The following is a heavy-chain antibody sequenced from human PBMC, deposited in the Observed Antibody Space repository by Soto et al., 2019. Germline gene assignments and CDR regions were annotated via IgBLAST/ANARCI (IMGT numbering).Heavy chain of an antibody. J-gene: IGHJ4*02. V-gene: IGHV1-18*04. D-gene: IGHD1-26*01. CDR3: ARDGTLARPRPSFGY. Sequence: ASVKVSCKASGYTFTSYGFSWVRQAPGQGLEWMGWISVYNGHTNYAQKFQGRVTMTTDTSTSTTYMELTSLRSDDTDVYYCARDGTLARPRPSFGYRGQGTLVTVSS. CDR2: ISVYNGHT. CDR1: GYTFTSYG.